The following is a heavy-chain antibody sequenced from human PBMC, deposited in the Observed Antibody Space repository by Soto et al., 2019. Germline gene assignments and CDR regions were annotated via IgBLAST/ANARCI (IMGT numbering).Heavy chain of an antibody. V-gene: IGHV3-30-3*01. CDR2: ISYDGSNK. J-gene: IGHJ5*02. CDR1: GFTFSSYA. D-gene: IGHD2-15*01. Sequence: GGSLRLSCAASGFTFSSYAMHWVRQAPGKGLEWVAVISYDGSNKYYADSVKGRFTISRDNSKNTLYLQMNSLRAEDTAVYYCAREAVVVASSGWFDPWGQGTRVTVSS. CDR3: AREAVVVASSGWFDP.